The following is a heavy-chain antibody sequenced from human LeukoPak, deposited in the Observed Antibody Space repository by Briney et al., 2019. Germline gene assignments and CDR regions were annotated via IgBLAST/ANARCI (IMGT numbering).Heavy chain of an antibody. J-gene: IGHJ5*02. CDR2: IRYDGSNK. CDR1: GFTFSSYD. V-gene: IGHV3-30*02. D-gene: IGHD1-7*01. Sequence: GGSLRLSCAASGFTFSSYDMHWVRQAPGKGLEWVTFIRYDGSNKYYADSVKGRFTISRDNAKNSLYLQMNGLRAEDTAAYYCARGATDTTRWFDPWGQGTLVTVSS. CDR3: ARGATDTTRWFDP.